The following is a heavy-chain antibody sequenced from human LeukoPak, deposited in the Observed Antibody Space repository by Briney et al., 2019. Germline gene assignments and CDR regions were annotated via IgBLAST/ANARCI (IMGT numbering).Heavy chain of an antibody. CDR3: AREKRTMAVVNDY. CDR1: GFTFTNYA. V-gene: IGHV3-21*01. D-gene: IGHD2-15*01. CDR2: ISGSSDYI. J-gene: IGHJ4*02. Sequence: GGSLRLSCVASGFTFTNYAMNWVRQAPGKGLEWVSSISGSSDYIYYAESLKGRFTISRDNAKKSLYLQLNSLRDEDTAVYYCAREKRTMAVVNDYWGQGTLVTVSS.